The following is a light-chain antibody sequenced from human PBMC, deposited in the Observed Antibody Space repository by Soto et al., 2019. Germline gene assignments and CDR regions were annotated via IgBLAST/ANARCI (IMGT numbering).Light chain of an antibody. CDR2: SAS. CDR3: QQYDIWPIT. V-gene: IGKV3-15*01. CDR1: QSVSSN. Sequence: EIVMTQSPATLSVSPGERATLSCRASQSVSSNLAWHQQKPGQAPRLLSYSASTRATGTPARFSGSGSGTEFTLTLSSLLSEDIAVYYCQQYDIWPITFGQGTRLEIK. J-gene: IGKJ5*01.